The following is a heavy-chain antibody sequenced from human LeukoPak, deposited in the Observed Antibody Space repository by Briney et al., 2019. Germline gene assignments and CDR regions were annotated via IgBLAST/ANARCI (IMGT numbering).Heavy chain of an antibody. V-gene: IGHV3-7*01. J-gene: IGHJ4*02. Sequence: GGSLRLSCAASGFTLSSYWMSWVRQAPGKGLEWVANIKQDGSEKYYVDSVKGRFTISRDNSKNTLYLQMNSLRAEDTAVYYCAKDHFHYDSSGYYPDYWGQGTLVTVSS. D-gene: IGHD3-22*01. CDR1: GFTLSSYW. CDR2: IKQDGSEK. CDR3: AKDHFHYDSSGYYPDY.